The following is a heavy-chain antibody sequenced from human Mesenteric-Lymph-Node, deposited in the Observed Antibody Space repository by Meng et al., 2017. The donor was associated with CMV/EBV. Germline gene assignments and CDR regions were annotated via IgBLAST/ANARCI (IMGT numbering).Heavy chain of an antibody. CDR1: FSGYY. CDR2: INHSGGT. CDR3: ARGRVVYCSSINCYSQNWFDP. Sequence: FSGYYWSWIPQPPGKGLEWIGEINHSGGTNYNPSLKSRVTISVDTSKNQLSLKLGSVTAADTAVYYCARGRVVYCSSINCYSQNWFDPWGQGTLVTVSS. J-gene: IGHJ5*02. D-gene: IGHD2-2*01. V-gene: IGHV4-34*01.